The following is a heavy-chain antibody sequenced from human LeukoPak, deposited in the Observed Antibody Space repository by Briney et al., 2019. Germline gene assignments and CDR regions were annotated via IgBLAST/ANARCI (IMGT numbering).Heavy chain of an antibody. V-gene: IGHV4-39*01. CDR2: IYYSGST. D-gene: IGHD4-11*01. Sequence: SETLSLTCTVSGGSISSSSYYWGWIRQPPGKGREWIGSIYYSGSTYYNPSLKSRVTISVDTDKNQFSLKLSSVTAADTAVYYCASPEPTVTTGNGFDFWGQGTLVTVSS. J-gene: IGHJ4*02. CDR1: GGSISSSSYY. CDR3: ASPEPTVTTGNGFDF.